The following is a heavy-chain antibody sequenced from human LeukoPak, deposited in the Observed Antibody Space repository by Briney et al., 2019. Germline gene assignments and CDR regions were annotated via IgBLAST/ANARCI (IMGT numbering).Heavy chain of an antibody. V-gene: IGHV4-61*02. CDR2: MYTSGST. J-gene: IGHJ6*03. D-gene: IGHD6-13*01. CDR1: GGSISSGSYY. Sequence: SQTLSLTCTVSGGSISSGSYYWSWIRQPAGQGLEYIGRMYTSGSTNYNPSLKSRVTISVDTSKNQFSLKLSSVTAADTAVYYCARRSSWNYYYYYYMDVWGKGTTVTVSS. CDR3: ARRSSWNYYYYYYMDV.